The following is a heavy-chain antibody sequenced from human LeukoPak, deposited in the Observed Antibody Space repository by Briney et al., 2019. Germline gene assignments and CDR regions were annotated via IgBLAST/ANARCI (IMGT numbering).Heavy chain of an antibody. Sequence: GGSLRLSCAASGFIFSSYGMHWVCQAPGKGLEWVAFIRYDGSIKYYTDSVKGRFTMSRDNSKNTLYLQMNSLRPEDTAVYYCAKALPPNTYGHHDAFDIWDQGTMVTVSS. CDR3: AKALPPNTYGHHDAFDI. V-gene: IGHV3-30*02. J-gene: IGHJ3*02. CDR2: IRYDGSIK. D-gene: IGHD5-18*01. CDR1: GFIFSSYG.